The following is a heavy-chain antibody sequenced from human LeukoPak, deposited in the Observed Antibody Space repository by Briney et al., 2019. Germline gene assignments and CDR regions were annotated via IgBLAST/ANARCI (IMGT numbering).Heavy chain of an antibody. D-gene: IGHD2-15*01. CDR3: ARGVGFSHDAFDI. CDR1: GFTFSSYA. Sequence: RPGGSLRLSCAASGFTFSSYAMHWVRQAPGKGLEWVAVLSYDGSNKYYADSVKGRFTISRDNSKNTLYLQMNSLRAEDTAVYYCARGVGFSHDAFDIWGQGTMVTVSS. V-gene: IGHV3-30-3*01. CDR2: LSYDGSNK. J-gene: IGHJ3*02.